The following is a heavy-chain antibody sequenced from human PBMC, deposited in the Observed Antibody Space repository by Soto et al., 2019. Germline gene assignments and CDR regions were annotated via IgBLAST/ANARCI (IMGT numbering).Heavy chain of an antibody. Sequence: ASVKVSCKASGYTLTNFYIHWVRQAPGQGLEWMGIINPSGGSTSYAQKFQGRVTMTRDTSTSTVYMELSSLRSEDTAVYYCAISYSSGYYYRFDPWGQGTLVTVSS. CDR3: AISYSSGYYYRFDP. D-gene: IGHD3-22*01. J-gene: IGHJ5*02. CDR1: GYTLTNFY. CDR2: INPSGGST. V-gene: IGHV1-46*01.